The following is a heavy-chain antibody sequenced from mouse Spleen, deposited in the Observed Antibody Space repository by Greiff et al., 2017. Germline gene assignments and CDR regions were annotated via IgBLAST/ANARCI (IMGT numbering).Heavy chain of an antibody. CDR2: IDPENGDT. CDR3: THDGSYAMDY. D-gene: IGHD2-3*01. V-gene: IGHV14-4*01. Sequence: VQLQQSGAELVRPGASVKLSCTASGLNIKDDYMHWVKQRPEQGLEWIGWIDPENGDTEYASKFQGKATITADTSSNTAYLQLSSLTSEDTAVYYCTHDGSYAMDYWGQGTSVTVSS. CDR1: GLNIKDDY. J-gene: IGHJ4*01.